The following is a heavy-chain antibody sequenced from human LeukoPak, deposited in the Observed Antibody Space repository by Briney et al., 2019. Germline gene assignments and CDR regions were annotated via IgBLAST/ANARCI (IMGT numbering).Heavy chain of an antibody. CDR1: GGSINSYY. D-gene: IGHD6-19*01. CDR3: ARQVTAVAGNWFDP. J-gene: IGHJ5*02. CDR2: IYYSGST. Sequence: SETLSLTCSVSGGSINSYYWSWIRQPPGKGLEWIGYIYYSGSTNYNPSLKSRVTISVDTSKNQFSLKLSSVTAADTAVYYCARQVTAVAGNWFDPWGQGTLVTVSS. V-gene: IGHV4-59*08.